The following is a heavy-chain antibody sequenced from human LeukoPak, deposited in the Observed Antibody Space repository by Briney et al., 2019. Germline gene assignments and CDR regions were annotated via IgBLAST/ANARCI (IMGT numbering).Heavy chain of an antibody. CDR1: EFTFSSYS. V-gene: IGHV3-21*01. CDR2: INSRSKNT. CDR3: ARESSHEGFDY. J-gene: IGHJ4*02. Sequence: GGSLRLSCVGSEFTFSSYSMNWVRQAPGKGLEWVSSINSRSKNTYYADSVKGRFSISRDNAKNSLYLQMNSLRAEDTAVYYRARESSHEGFDYWGQGTLVTVSS. D-gene: IGHD1-26*01.